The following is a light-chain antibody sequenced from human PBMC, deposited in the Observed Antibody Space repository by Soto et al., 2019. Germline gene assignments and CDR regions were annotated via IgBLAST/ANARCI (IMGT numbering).Light chain of an antibody. CDR2: AAS. CDR3: HEHNGDLAVA. V-gene: IGKV1-27*01. CDR1: QAIDAS. Sequence: DIQMTQSPSSLSASVGDRVTITCRASQAIDASVACYQQKPGQIPKLLIYAASTLHSVVPSRFSGSGSGAHFTLAIAVLQPEGGATSYCHEHNGDLAVAFGPGTTVDV. J-gene: IGKJ3*01.